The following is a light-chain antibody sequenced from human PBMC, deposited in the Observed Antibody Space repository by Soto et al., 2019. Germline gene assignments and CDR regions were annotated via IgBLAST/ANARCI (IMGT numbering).Light chain of an antibody. CDR2: YDD. CDR3: AAWDDGLNGDV. J-gene: IGLJ1*01. V-gene: IGLV1-36*01. CDR1: ISNIGNNA. Sequence: QSVLTQPPSVSEAPRQRVTISCSGSISNIGNNAVSWYQQLPEKAPKLLMYYDDLLSSGVSDRFSASKTGTSASLAISGLQSEDEADYYCAAWDDGLNGDVFGTGTKLTVL.